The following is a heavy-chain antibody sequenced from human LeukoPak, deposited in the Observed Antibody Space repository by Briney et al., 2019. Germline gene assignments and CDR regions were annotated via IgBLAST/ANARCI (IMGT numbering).Heavy chain of an antibody. D-gene: IGHD7-27*01. Sequence: PSETLSLTCTVSGGSISSYYWSWIRQPPGKGLEWIGYIYYSGSTNYNPSLKSRVTISVDTSKNQFSLKLSSVTAADTAVYYCARMNNWGRGWYFDLWGRGTLVTVSS. CDR1: GGSISSYY. V-gene: IGHV4-59*01. CDR2: IYYSGST. J-gene: IGHJ2*01. CDR3: ARMNNWGRGWYFDL.